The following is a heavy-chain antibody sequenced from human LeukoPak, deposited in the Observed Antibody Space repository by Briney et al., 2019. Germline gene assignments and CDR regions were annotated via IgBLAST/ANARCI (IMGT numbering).Heavy chain of an antibody. CDR3: AKGSSSSRPYYFEY. J-gene: IGHJ4*02. CDR2: IWYDGSNK. Sequence: PGGSLRLSCAASGFTFSSYGMHWVRQAPGKGLEWVAVIWYDGSNKYYADSVKGRFAISRDNSKNTLYLQMNSLRAEDTAIYYCAKGSSSSRPYYFEYWGQGTLVTVSS. V-gene: IGHV3-33*06. CDR1: GFTFSSYG. D-gene: IGHD6-6*01.